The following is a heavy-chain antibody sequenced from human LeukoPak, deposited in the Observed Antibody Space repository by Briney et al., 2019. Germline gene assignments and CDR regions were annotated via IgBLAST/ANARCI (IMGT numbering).Heavy chain of an antibody. Sequence: GGSLRLSCAASGFTFDDYAMHWVRQAPGKGLEWVSGISWNSGSIGYADSVKGRFTISRDNAKNSLYLQVNSLRGEDTAVYYCVRAYSRGYSDDFDYWGQGTLVTVSS. V-gene: IGHV3-9*01. CDR3: VRAYSRGYSDDFDY. J-gene: IGHJ4*02. D-gene: IGHD6-25*01. CDR1: GFTFDDYA. CDR2: ISWNSGSI.